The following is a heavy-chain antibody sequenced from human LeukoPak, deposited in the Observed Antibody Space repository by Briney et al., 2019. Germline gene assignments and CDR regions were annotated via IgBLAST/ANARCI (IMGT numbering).Heavy chain of an antibody. J-gene: IGHJ4*02. V-gene: IGHV1-2*02. CDR3: ARDFEYYYDSSGGSEEFDY. D-gene: IGHD3-22*01. Sequence: ASVKVSCKASGYTFTGYYMHWVRQAPGQGLEWMGWINPNSGGTNYAQKFQGRVTMTRDTSISTAYMELSRLRSDDTAVYYCARDFEYYYDSSGGSEEFDYWGQGTLVTVSS. CDR1: GYTFTGYY. CDR2: INPNSGGT.